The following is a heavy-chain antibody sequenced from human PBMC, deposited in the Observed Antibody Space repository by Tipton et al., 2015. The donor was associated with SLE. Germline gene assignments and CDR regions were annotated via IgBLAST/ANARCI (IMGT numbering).Heavy chain of an antibody. V-gene: IGHV1-2*06. CDR3: TRGLRFTMVQGVEY. J-gene: IGHJ4*02. Sequence: QSGAEVKKPGASVKVSCKASGYTFTDNFMHWVRQAPGQGLEWMGRIKINSGGTNYAQKFQGRVTMTRNTSTTTAYMELSSLTSEDTAVYYCTRGLRFTMVQGVEYWGQGTLVTVSS. CDR2: IKINSGGT. D-gene: IGHD3-10*01. CDR1: GYTFTDNF.